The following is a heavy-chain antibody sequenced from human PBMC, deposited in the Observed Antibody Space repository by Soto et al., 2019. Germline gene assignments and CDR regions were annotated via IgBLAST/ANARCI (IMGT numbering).Heavy chain of an antibody. Sequence: QVHLVQSGAEVKKPGASVKVSCKGSGYGFTTYGITWVRQAPGQGLEWMAWISAHNGNTNYAQKFQGRVTVTRDTPTSTAYMELRSLRSDGTAVYYCARGRYGDYWGQGALVTVSS. J-gene: IGHJ4*02. CDR2: ISAHNGNT. V-gene: IGHV1-18*01. CDR1: GYGFTTYG. D-gene: IGHD1-1*01. CDR3: ARGRYGDY.